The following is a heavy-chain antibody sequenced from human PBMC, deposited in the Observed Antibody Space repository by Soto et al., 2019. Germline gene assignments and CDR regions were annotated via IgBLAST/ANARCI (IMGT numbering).Heavy chain of an antibody. J-gene: IGHJ6*02. CDR3: AREESSSTQDYYYYYGMDV. CDR2: IIPIFGTA. CDR1: GGTFSSYA. D-gene: IGHD6-6*01. Sequence: GASVKVSCKASGGTFSSYAISWVRQAPGQGLEWMGGIIPIFGTANYAQKFQGRVTITADESTSTAYMELSSLRSEDTAVYYCAREESSSTQDYYYYYGMDVWGQGTTVTVS. V-gene: IGHV1-69*13.